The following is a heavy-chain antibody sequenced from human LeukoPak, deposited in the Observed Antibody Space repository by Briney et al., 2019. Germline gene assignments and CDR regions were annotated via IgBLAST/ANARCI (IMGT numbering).Heavy chain of an antibody. Sequence: GSSVKVSCKASGGTFSSYAISWVRQAPGQGLEWMGGIIPIFGTANYAQKFQGRVTITTDESTSTAYMELSSLRSEDTAVYCCGRSYFYYYYMDVWGKGTTVTVSS. CDR1: GGTFSSYA. CDR2: IIPIFGTA. V-gene: IGHV1-69*05. J-gene: IGHJ6*03. CDR3: GRSYFYYYYMDV.